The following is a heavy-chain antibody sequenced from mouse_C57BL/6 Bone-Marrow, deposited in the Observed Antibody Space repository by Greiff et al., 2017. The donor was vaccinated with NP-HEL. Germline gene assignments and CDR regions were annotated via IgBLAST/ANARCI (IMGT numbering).Heavy chain of an antibody. CDR3: ARGGNYWYYFDY. V-gene: IGHV1-47*01. D-gene: IGHD2-1*01. CDR2: FHPYNDDT. CDR1: GYTFTTYP. Sequence: VQLQQSGAELVKPGASVKMSCKASGYTFTTYPLEWVMQNHGKSLEWIGNFHPYNDDTEYNEKFKNKATLTVEKSSSTVYLELSRLTSDDSSFYYCARGGNYWYYFDYWGQGTTLTVSS. J-gene: IGHJ2*01.